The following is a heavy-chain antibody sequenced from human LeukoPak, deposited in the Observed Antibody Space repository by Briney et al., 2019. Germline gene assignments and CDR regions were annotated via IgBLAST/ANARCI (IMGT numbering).Heavy chain of an antibody. V-gene: IGHV3-15*01. J-gene: IGHJ4*02. CDR1: GFTFISDW. D-gene: IGHD3-3*01. Sequence: GGALRLSCAASGFTFISDWMNWVRQAPGKGLEWVGRIKSKTDGETAEHAASVKGRFIISIDDSKNMLYLQMNSLNSDDTGVYYCATALRGVGFWGQGTLVSVPS. CDR2: IKSKTDGETA. CDR3: ATALRGVGF.